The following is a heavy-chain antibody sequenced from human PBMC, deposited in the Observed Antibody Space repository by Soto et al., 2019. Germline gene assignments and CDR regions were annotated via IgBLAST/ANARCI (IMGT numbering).Heavy chain of an antibody. D-gene: IGHD3-3*01. CDR3: AKGKAHTLFGVDTLFDY. CDR2: VSGNGGTT. V-gene: IGHV3-23*01. J-gene: IGHJ4*02. Sequence: PGGSLRLSCAAYGFPFGSHAMSWVRQAPGRGLEWVSLVSGNGGTTNYADSVKGRFTISRDNSQKTLYLQMNSLRAEDTAIYYCAKGKAHTLFGVDTLFDYWGQGTLVTVSS. CDR1: GFPFGSHA.